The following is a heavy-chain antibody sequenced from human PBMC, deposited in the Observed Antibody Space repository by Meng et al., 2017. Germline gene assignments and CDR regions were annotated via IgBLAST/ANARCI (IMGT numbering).Heavy chain of an antibody. J-gene: IGHJ6*02. Sequence: GESLKISCAASGFTFSSYAMSWVRQAPGKGLEWVSAISGSGGSTYYADSVKGRFTISRDNSKNTLYLQMNSLRAEDTAVYYCARDPPYDFWSGYYNAHYYYYYGMDVWGQGTTVTVSS. V-gene: IGHV3-23*01. D-gene: IGHD3-3*01. CDR3: ARDPPYDFWSGYYNAHYYYYYGMDV. CDR1: GFTFSSYA. CDR2: ISGSGGST.